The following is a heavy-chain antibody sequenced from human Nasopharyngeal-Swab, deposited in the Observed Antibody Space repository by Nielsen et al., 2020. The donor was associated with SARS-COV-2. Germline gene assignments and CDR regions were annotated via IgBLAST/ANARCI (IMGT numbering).Heavy chain of an antibody. D-gene: IGHD6-13*01. CDR2: ISYDGSNK. V-gene: IGHV3-30*18. Sequence: RQMPGKGLEWVAVISYDGSNKYYADSVKGRFTISRDNSKNTLYLQMNSLRAEDTAVYYCAKDRGSSGYYYGMDVWGQGTTVTVSS. CDR3: AKDRGSSGYYYGMDV. J-gene: IGHJ6*02.